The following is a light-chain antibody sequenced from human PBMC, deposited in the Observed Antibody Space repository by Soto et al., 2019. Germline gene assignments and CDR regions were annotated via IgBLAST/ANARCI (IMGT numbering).Light chain of an antibody. J-gene: IGKJ2*01. Sequence: EIVLTQSPGTLSLSPGERATLSCRASQNVYSSYLAWYQQKPGQAPRLLFYAASSRATDIPDRFSGSWSGTDFTLTISRLEPEDFAMYYCQQYGASPYTFGQGSKLEIK. CDR2: AAS. CDR1: QNVYSSY. CDR3: QQYGASPYT. V-gene: IGKV3-20*01.